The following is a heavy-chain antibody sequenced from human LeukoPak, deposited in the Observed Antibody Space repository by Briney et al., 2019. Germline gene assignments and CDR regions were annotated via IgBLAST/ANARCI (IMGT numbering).Heavy chain of an antibody. V-gene: IGHV4-39*01. Sequence: SETLSLTCTVSGGSISSSSYSWGWVRQPPGKGLEWIGSIYYSGSTYYNPSLKSRVTISVDTSKNQFSLKLSSVTAADTAVYYCARHLSIVVVTASSNWFDPWGQGTLVTVSS. CDR1: GGSISSSSYS. D-gene: IGHD2-21*02. CDR3: ARHLSIVVVTASSNWFDP. J-gene: IGHJ5*02. CDR2: IYYSGST.